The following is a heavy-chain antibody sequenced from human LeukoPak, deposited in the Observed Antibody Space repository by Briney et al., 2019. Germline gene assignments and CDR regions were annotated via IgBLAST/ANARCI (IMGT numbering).Heavy chain of an antibody. CDR2: IWYDGSNK. Sequence: GRSLRLSCAASGFTFSSYSMHWVRQAPGKGLEWVAVIWYDGSNKYYADSVKGRFTISRDNSKNTLYLQMNSLRAEDTAVYYCARSRSPKEDYYGMDVWGKGTTVTVSS. J-gene: IGHJ6*04. CDR3: ARSRSPKEDYYGMDV. D-gene: IGHD1-26*01. V-gene: IGHV3-33*01. CDR1: GFTFSSYS.